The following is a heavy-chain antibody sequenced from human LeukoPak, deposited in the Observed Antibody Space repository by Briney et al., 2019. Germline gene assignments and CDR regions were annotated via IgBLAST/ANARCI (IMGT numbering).Heavy chain of an antibody. D-gene: IGHD3-22*01. Sequence: PSETLSLTCTVSGGSISSYYWSWIRQPAGKGLEWIGRIYTSGSTNYNPSLKSRVTMSVDTSKNQFSLKLSSVTAADTAVYYCARDCSPITMIVVVRHTGWFDPWGQGTLVTVSS. CDR3: ARDCSPITMIVVVRHTGWFDP. J-gene: IGHJ5*02. CDR2: IYTSGST. CDR1: GGSISSYY. V-gene: IGHV4-4*07.